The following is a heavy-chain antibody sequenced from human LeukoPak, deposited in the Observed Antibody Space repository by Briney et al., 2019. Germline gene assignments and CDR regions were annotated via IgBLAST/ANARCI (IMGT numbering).Heavy chain of an antibody. D-gene: IGHD4-17*01. CDR2: ISYDGSNK. Sequence: GGSLRLSCAASGFTFSSYGMHWVRQAPGKGLEWVAVISYDGSNKYYADSEKGRFTISRGNSKNTLYLQMNSLRAEDTAVYYCAKETNGDYRQYYFDYWGQGTLVTVSS. V-gene: IGHV3-30*18. CDR1: GFTFSSYG. J-gene: IGHJ4*02. CDR3: AKETNGDYRQYYFDY.